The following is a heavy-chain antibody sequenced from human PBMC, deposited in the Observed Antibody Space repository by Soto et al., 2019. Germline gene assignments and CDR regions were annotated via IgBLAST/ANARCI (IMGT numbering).Heavy chain of an antibody. D-gene: IGHD5-12*01. Sequence: QLQLQASGPGLVRPSQTLSLTCSVSGGSITSGGYYWGWIRQLPGKGLEWVAYVYSSGRTYYHPSLESRLSISLDTSKNQFSLILRSVTVADTAIYYCARDHNGFNTAVDIWGQGAMVTVSS. CDR2: VYSSGRT. J-gene: IGHJ3*02. V-gene: IGHV4-31*03. CDR3: ARDHNGFNTAVDI. CDR1: GGSITSGGYY.